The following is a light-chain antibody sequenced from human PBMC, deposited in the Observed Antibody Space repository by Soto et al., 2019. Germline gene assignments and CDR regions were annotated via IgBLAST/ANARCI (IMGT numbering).Light chain of an antibody. Sequence: IVMTQSPSTLSVSPGERATLSCRASQSVGRSLAWYQQKPGQAPRLLIYGTSARATGIPATFSGSGSGTEFTLTISTLQSADFAIYYCHHYNNWPPCTFGQGTKVDI. CDR2: GTS. CDR3: HHYNNWPPCT. J-gene: IGKJ1*01. V-gene: IGKV3-15*01. CDR1: QSVGRS.